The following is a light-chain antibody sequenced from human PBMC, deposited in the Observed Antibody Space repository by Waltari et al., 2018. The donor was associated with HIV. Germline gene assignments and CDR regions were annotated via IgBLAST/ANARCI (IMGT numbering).Light chain of an antibody. CDR3: CSYAGNYKV. CDR1: SSDVGGYNY. CDR2: DVI. Sequence: QSALTPPRSVSGSPGQSVTISCTGTSSDVGGYNYVSWYQQHPGKAPKLMIYDVIKRPSGVPDRFSGSKSGNTASLSISGLQAEDEADYYCCSYAGNYKVFGGGTKLTVL. V-gene: IGLV2-11*01. J-gene: IGLJ2*01.